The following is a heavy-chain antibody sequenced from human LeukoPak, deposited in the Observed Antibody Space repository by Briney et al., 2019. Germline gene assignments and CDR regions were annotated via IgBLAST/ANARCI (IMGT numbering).Heavy chain of an antibody. V-gene: IGHV3-9*01. CDR2: ISWNSGSI. D-gene: IGHD4-17*01. J-gene: IGHJ4*02. Sequence: GRSLRLSCAASGFTFDDYAMHWVRQAPGKGLEWVSGISWNSGSIGYADSVKGRFTISRDNSKNTLYLQMNSLRAEDTAVYYCAKDGMTTSKVYWGQGTLVTVSS. CDR1: GFTFDDYA. CDR3: AKDGMTTSKVY.